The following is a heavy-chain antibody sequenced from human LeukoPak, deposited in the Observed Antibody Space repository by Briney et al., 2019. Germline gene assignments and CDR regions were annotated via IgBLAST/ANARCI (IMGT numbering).Heavy chain of an antibody. CDR2: IYYSGST. D-gene: IGHD3-9*01. V-gene: IGHV4-39*07. J-gene: IGHJ6*03. CDR3: ARDLYDILTGYPLYYMDV. CDR1: GGSISSSGYY. Sequence: SETLSLTCTVSGGSISSSGYYWGWIRQPPGKGLEWIGSIYYSGSTYYNPSLKSRVTISVDTSKNQFSLKLSSVTAADTAVYYCARDLYDILTGYPLYYMDVWGKGTTVTISS.